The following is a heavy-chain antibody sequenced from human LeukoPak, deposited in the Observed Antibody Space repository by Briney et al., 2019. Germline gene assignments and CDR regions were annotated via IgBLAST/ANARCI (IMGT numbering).Heavy chain of an antibody. Sequence: GRSLRLYCAASGFTFSSYGMHWVRQAPGKGLEWVAVIWYDGSNKYYADSVKGRFTISRDNSKNTLYLQMNSLRAEDTAVYYCATAGYSSGWYPDYWGQGTLVTVSS. D-gene: IGHD6-19*01. V-gene: IGHV3-33*01. J-gene: IGHJ4*02. CDR2: IWYDGSNK. CDR1: GFTFSSYG. CDR3: ATAGYSSGWYPDY.